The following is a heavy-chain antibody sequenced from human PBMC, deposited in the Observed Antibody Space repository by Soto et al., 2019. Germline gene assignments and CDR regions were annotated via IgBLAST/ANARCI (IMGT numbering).Heavy chain of an antibody. CDR2: ISTSNRDI. Sequence: QIKLVQSGAEVKKPGASVKVSCKASGYSFTAYGISWVRQAPGQGLEWMGWISTSNRDIGYAQKFQGRVTMTKDVSTSTAYIEVRSLSSDDTAVYYCVRDQASIREYWGQGTLVTVSS. D-gene: IGHD4-17*01. CDR1: GYSFTAYG. CDR3: VRDQASIREY. J-gene: IGHJ4*02. V-gene: IGHV1-18*01.